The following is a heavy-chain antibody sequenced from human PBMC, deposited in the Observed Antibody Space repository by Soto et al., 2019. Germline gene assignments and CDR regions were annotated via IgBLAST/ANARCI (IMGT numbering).Heavy chain of an antibody. CDR3: ARDLCSGGSCYRRGNAFDI. CDR2: IIPILGIA. J-gene: IGHJ3*02. CDR1: GGTFSSYT. D-gene: IGHD2-15*01. Sequence: QVQLVQSGAEVKKPGSSVKVSCKSSGGTFSSYTISWVRQAPGQGLEWMGRIIPILGIANYAQKFQGRVTITAHKSTSTAYMELSSLRSEDTAVYYCARDLCSGGSCYRRGNAFDIWGQGTMVTVSS. V-gene: IGHV1-69*08.